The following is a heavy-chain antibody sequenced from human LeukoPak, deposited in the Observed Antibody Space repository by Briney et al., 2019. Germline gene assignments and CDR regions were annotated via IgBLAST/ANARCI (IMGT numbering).Heavy chain of an antibody. CDR2: IKQDGSEK. CDR3: ARDRRLDYYYYMDV. CDR1: GFTFSTYW. V-gene: IGHV3-7*01. J-gene: IGHJ6*03. Sequence: GALRLSCAASGFTFSTYWMSWVRQAPGKGLEWVANIKQDGSEKYYVDSVKGRFTISRDNAKNSLYLQMNSLRAEDTAVYYCARDRRLDYYYYMDVWGKGTTVTVSS.